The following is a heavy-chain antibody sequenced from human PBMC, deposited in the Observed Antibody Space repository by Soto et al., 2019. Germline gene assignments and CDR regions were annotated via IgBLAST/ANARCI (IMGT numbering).Heavy chain of an antibody. V-gene: IGHV3-48*01. CDR1: GFTFSSYS. D-gene: IGHD2-21*02. J-gene: IGHJ5*02. Sequence: GGSLILSCAASGFTFSSYSMNWVRQAPGKGLEWVSYISSSSSTIYYADSVKGRFTISRDNAKNSLYLQMNSLRAEDTAVYYCAKLGIVVMTATQYNWFDPWGQGTLVSVCS. CDR2: ISSSSSTI. CDR3: AKLGIVVMTATQYNWFDP.